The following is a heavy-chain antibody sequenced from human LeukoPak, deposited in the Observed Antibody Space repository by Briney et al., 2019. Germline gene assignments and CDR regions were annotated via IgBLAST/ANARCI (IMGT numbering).Heavy chain of an antibody. CDR1: RISFRHHA. Sequence: PGGSLSLSCVASRISFRHHAMNWVRQAPGKRLEWVSSIFDSGAPSYYADSVKGRFTISRDNSQNTFYLQMENLRPEDSATYYCTKAVGGGRDAYDVWSQRTRVIVSS. J-gene: IGHJ3*01. CDR3: TKAVGGGRDAYDV. D-gene: IGHD3-16*01. CDR2: IFDSGAPS. V-gene: IGHV3-23*01.